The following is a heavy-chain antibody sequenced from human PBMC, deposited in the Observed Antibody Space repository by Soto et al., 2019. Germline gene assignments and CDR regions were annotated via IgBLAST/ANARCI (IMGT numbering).Heavy chain of an antibody. V-gene: IGHV3-23*01. CDR3: AKDAVYNDGLWLVAN. CDR1: GFSFSRYA. D-gene: IGHD5-12*01. CDR2: MTGSGGDI. J-gene: IGHJ4*02. Sequence: EVQLLESGGGLVQPGGSLRLSCAASGFSFSRYAMMWVRQAPGKGQEWVAGMTGSGGDIRYADSVKGRFTISKDNSKNRLYVQMNSLRAEDTAIYYCAKDAVYNDGLWLVANWGQGTLVTVSS.